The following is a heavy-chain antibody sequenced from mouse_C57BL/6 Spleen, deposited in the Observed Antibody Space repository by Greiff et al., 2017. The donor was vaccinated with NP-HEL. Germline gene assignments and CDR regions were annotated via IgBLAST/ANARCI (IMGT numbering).Heavy chain of an antibody. CDR1: GYTFTSYW. Sequence: QVHVKQPGAELVKPGASVKLSCKASGYTFTSYWMHWVKQRPGQGLEWIGMIHPNSGSTNYNEKFKSKATLTVDKSSSTAYMQLSSLTSEDSAVYYCARSTYYGSSYVDYWGQGTTLTVSS. D-gene: IGHD1-1*01. V-gene: IGHV1-64*01. J-gene: IGHJ2*01. CDR2: IHPNSGST. CDR3: ARSTYYGSSYVDY.